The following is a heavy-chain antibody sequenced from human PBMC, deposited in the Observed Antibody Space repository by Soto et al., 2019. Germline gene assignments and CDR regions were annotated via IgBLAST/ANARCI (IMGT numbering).Heavy chain of an antibody. J-gene: IGHJ3*02. CDR3: ARGIPYYYDSSGYYDLGAFDI. D-gene: IGHD3-22*01. V-gene: IGHV4-59*01. CDR2: IYYSGST. CDR1: GGSISSYY. Sequence: PSETLSLTCTVSGGSISSYYWGWIRQPPGKGLEWIGYIYYSGSTNYNPSLKSRVTISVDTSKNQFSLKLSSVTAADTAVYYCARGIPYYYDSSGYYDLGAFDIWGQGTMVTVSS.